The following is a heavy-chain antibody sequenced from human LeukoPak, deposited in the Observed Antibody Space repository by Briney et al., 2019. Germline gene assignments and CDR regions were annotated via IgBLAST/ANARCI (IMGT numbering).Heavy chain of an antibody. J-gene: IGHJ5*02. CDR2: ISAYNGNT. D-gene: IGHD3-3*02. Sequence: GASVKVSCKASGYTFTSYGISWVRQAPGQGLEWMGWISAYNGNTNCAQKLQGRVTMTTDTFTSTAYKELRSLRSDDTAVYYCARDRIFGVVIKYNWFDPWGQGTLVTVSS. CDR1: GYTFTSYG. CDR3: ARDRIFGVVIKYNWFDP. V-gene: IGHV1-18*01.